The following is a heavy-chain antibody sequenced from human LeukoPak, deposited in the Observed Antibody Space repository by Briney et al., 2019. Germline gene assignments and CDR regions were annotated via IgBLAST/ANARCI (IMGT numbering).Heavy chain of an antibody. V-gene: IGHV1-18*01. J-gene: IGHJ4*02. CDR2: ISAYNGNT. CDR1: GYTFTSYG. D-gene: IGHD2-2*01. Sequence: ASVKVSCKASGYTFTSYGISWVRQAPGQGLEWMGWISAYNGNTNYAQKLQGRVTMTTDTSTSTAYMELRSLRSDDTAVYYCVRPLGHCSRTSCYGGTVFDYWGQGTLVTVSS. CDR3: VRPLGHCSRTSCYGGTVFDY.